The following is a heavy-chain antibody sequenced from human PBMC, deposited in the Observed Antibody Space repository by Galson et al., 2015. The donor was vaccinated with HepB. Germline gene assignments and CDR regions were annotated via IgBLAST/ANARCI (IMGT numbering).Heavy chain of an antibody. V-gene: IGHV5-51*01. J-gene: IGHJ6*02. CDR3: ARQKSFDSSGCCGMDV. Sequence: QSGAEVKKPGESLKISCKGSGYSFTDYWIGWVRQMPGKGLEWMGLIYPADSDTRYSPSFQGQVTISADKSITTAYLQWSSLKASDTAMYYCARQKSFDSSGCCGMDVWGQGTMVTVSS. D-gene: IGHD3-22*01. CDR1: GYSFTDYW. CDR2: IYPADSDT.